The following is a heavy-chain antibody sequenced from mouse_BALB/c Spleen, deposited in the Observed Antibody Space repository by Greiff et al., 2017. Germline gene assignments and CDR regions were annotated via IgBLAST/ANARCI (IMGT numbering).Heavy chain of an antibody. J-gene: IGHJ2*01. CDR3: AGGLRGY. V-gene: IGHV14-3*02. CDR2: IDTANGNT. Sequence: VQLQQSGAELVKPGASVKLSCTASGFNITDTYMHWVKQRPEQGLEWIGRIDTANGNTKYDPKFQGKATITADTSSNTAYLQLSSLTSEDTAVYYCAGGLRGYWGQGTTLTVSS. CDR1: GFNITDTY. D-gene: IGHD3-1*01.